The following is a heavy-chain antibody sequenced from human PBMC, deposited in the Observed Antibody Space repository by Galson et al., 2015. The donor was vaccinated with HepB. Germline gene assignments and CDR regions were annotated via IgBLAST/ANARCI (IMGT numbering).Heavy chain of an antibody. CDR2: ISSNSRYI. J-gene: IGHJ3*02. D-gene: IGHD2-8*02. V-gene: IGHV3-11*05. Sequence: LRLSCAASGFTFSDYYMSWIRQAPGKGLECVSYISSNSRYINYADSVKGRFTISRDNAKKSLYLEMNSLRAEDTALYYCTRDLLGIGAFDIWGQGTLV. CDR1: GFTFSDYY. CDR3: TRDLLGIGAFDI.